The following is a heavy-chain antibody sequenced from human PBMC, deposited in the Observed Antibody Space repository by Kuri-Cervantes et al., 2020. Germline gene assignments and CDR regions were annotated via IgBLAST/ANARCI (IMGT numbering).Heavy chain of an antibody. D-gene: IGHD3-10*01. CDR2: NHHRGYI. CDR3: TRVLDYYGSGSYGFDF. V-gene: IGHV4-34*01. J-gene: IGHJ3*01. CDR1: GGSFSDYY. Sequence: GSLRLSCAFYGGSFSDYYWIWIRQAPGKGLEWIGENHHRGYINYNPSLKSRVTISVDTSKNQFSLKLSSVTAADTAVYYCTRVLDYYGSGSYGFDFWGPGTVVTVSS.